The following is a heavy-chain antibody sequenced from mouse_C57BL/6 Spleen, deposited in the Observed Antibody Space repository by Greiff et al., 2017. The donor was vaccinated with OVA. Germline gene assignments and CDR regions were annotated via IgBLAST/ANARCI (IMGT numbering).Heavy chain of an antibody. V-gene: IGHV2-2*01. CDR3: ARTDPWFAY. CDR1: GFSLTSYG. CDR2: IWSGGST. J-gene: IGHJ3*01. Sequence: QVQLQQSGPGLVQPSQSLSITCTVSGFSLTSYGVHWVRQSPGKGLEWLGVIWSGGSTDYNAAFISRLSISKDNSKSQVSFKMNSLQADDTAIYYCARTDPWFAYWGQGTLVTVSA.